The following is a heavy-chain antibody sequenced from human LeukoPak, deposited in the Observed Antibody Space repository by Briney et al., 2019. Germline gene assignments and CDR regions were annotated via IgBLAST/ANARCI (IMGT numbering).Heavy chain of an antibody. V-gene: IGHV3-66*01. CDR1: GFTFSRLA. CDR2: IYSGGST. CDR3: ARAVLSGDY. J-gene: IGHJ4*02. Sequence: GGSLRLSCAASGFTFSRLAMTWVRQAPGKGLEWVSVIYSGGSTYYADSVKGRFTISRDNSKNTLYLQMNSLRAEDTAVYYCARAVLSGDYWGQGTLVTVSS.